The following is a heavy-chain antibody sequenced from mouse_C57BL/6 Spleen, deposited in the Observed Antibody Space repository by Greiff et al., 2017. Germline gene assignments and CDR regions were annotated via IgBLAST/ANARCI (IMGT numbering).Heavy chain of an antibody. D-gene: IGHD1-1*01. CDR3: ARNYYGRIYWYCDV. V-gene: IGHV1-78*01. CDR2: IYPRDGSH. J-gene: IGHJ1*03. Sequence: VKLQESDAELVKPGASVKISCKVSGYTFTDTTIHWMKQRPEQGLEWIGYIYPRDGSHKYNEKFKGTATLTADKSSSSAYMQLNILTSEYSAVYFCARNYYGRIYWYCDVWGTWTTVTVSS. CDR1: GYTFTDTT.